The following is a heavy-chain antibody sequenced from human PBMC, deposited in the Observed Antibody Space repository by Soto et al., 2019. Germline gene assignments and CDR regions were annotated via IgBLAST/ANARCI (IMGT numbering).Heavy chain of an antibody. V-gene: IGHV1-2*02. CDR3: ARQARGDGYAFDT. CDR1: GYTFTDYS. J-gene: IGHJ3*02. CDR2: INHNTGGT. Sequence: QVQLVQSGAEVKKPGASVKVSCKVSGYTFTDYSIHWVRQAPGQGLEWMGWINHNTGGTNTPQDIQGGATWTADTAISTANMEQRRVRYGDTAVYYVARQARGDGYAFDTGGQGTIITVS. D-gene: IGHD3-16*01.